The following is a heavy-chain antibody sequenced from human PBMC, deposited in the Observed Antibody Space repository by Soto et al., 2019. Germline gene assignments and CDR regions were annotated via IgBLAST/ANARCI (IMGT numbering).Heavy chain of an antibody. V-gene: IGHV3-33*01. D-gene: IGHD3-10*01. CDR2: IWYDGSNK. CDR1: GFTFSSYG. J-gene: IGHJ4*02. CDR3: ARDPYYYGSGSYGELDY. Sequence: GGFLRLSCAASGFTFSSYGMHWVRQAPGKGLEWVAVIWYDGSNKYYADSVKGRFTISRDNSKNTLYLQMNSLRAEDTAVYYCARDPYYYGSGSYGELDYWGQGTLVTVSS.